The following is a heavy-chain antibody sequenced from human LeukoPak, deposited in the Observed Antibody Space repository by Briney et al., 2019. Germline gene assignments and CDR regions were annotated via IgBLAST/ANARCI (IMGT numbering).Heavy chain of an antibody. CDR1: GGSISSSNW. CDR3: ARISNWFDP. V-gene: IGHV4-4*02. J-gene: IGHJ5*02. Sequence: PSETLSLTCAVSGGSISSSNWWSWVRQPPGKGLEWIGEIFHSGTGNYNPSLKSRVTRSVDKSNNQFSLRLTSVTAADTAVYYCARISNWFDPWGQGTLVTVSS. CDR2: IFHSGTG.